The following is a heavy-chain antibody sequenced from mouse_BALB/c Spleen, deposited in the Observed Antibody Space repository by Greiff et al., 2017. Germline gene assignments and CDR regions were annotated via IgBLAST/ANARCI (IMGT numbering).Heavy chain of an antibody. CDR2: ISSGGSYT. J-gene: IGHJ4*01. V-gene: IGHV5-6*01. CDR1: GFTFSSYG. CDR3: ARQRGITTVGMDY. D-gene: IGHD1-1*01. Sequence: EVHLVESGGDLVKPGGSLKLSCAASGFTFSSYGMSWVRQTPDKRLEWVATISSGGSYTYYPDSVKGRFTISRDNAKNTLYLQMSSLKSEDTAMYYCARQRGITTVGMDYWGQGTSVTVSS.